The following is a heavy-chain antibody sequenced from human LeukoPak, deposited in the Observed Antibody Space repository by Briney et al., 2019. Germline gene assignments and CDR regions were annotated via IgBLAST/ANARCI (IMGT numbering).Heavy chain of an antibody. J-gene: IGHJ4*02. CDR3: AKDMGDYDILTGYYDY. V-gene: IGHV3-9*01. CDR2: ISWNSGSI. D-gene: IGHD3-9*01. CDR1: GFTFDDYA. Sequence: PGRSLRLSCAASGFTFDDYAMHWVRQAPGKGLEWVSGISWNSGSIGYADSVKGRFTISRDNAKNSLYLQMNRLRAEDTALDYWAKDMGDYDILTGYYDYWGQGTLVTVSS.